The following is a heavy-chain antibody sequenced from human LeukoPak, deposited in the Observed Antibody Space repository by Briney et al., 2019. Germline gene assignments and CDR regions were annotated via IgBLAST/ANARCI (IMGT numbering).Heavy chain of an antibody. CDR3: ASRGGPAMSNYAFDI. CDR1: GYSFTSYW. D-gene: IGHD2-2*01. Sequence: GESLKISCKGSGYSFTSYWIGWVRQMPGKGLEWMRIIYPGDSDTRYSPSFQGQGTLSADKSLSTAYLQWSSLKASDTAIYYCASRGGPAMSNYAFDIWRQDTMVSVSS. V-gene: IGHV5-51*03. CDR2: IYPGDSDT. J-gene: IGHJ3*02.